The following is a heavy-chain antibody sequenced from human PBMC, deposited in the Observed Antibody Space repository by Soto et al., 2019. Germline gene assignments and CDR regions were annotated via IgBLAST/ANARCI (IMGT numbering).Heavy chain of an antibody. D-gene: IGHD3-16*02. Sequence: GGSLILSCAASGFTFSSYSMNWVSQAPGKGLEWVSYISSSSSTIYYADSVKGRFTISRDNAKNSLYLQMNSLRAEDTAVYYCARAKPQYDYIWGSYRYHDAFDIWGQGTMVTVSS. J-gene: IGHJ3*02. V-gene: IGHV3-48*01. CDR1: GFTFSSYS. CDR3: ARAKPQYDYIWGSYRYHDAFDI. CDR2: ISSSSSTI.